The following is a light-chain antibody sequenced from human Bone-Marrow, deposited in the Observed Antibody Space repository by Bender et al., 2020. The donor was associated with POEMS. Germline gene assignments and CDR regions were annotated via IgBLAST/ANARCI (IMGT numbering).Light chain of an antibody. J-gene: IGLJ2*01. V-gene: IGLV2-11*01. Sequence: QSALTQPRSVSGSPGQSVTISCIATSSDFGGYNSVSWYQLHPGKAPKLMIYDVTNRPSGVSDRFSDSKSGNTASLTISWLQAEDEADYYCSSFAGSSAVVFGGGTKLTVL. CDR1: SSDFGGYNS. CDR3: SSFAGSSAVV. CDR2: DVT.